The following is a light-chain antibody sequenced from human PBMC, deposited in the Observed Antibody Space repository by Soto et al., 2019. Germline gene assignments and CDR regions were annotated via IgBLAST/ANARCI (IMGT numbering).Light chain of an antibody. V-gene: IGLV3-21*02. CDR3: QVWDSSSDHYV. CDR1: NIGTKS. Sequence: SYELTQPPSVSVAPGQTARIPCWGSNIGTKSVHWYQQKPGQAPLLVVYDDTDRPSGIPERFSGSNSGNTATLTISRVEAGDEADYYCQVWDSSSDHYVFGSGTKV. CDR2: DDT. J-gene: IGLJ1*01.